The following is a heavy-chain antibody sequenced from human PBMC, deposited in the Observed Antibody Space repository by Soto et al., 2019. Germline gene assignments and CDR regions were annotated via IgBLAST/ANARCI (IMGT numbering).Heavy chain of an antibody. D-gene: IGHD5-12*01. J-gene: IGHJ5*02. V-gene: IGHV4-38-2*01. Sequence: NPSETLSLTCAVSGYSISSGYYWGWIRQPPGKGLEWIGNIYHSGNTYYNPSLKSRVTMSVDTPKNQFSLKVTSVTAADTAVYYCARGERAMATIINWFDPWGQGTLVTVSS. CDR1: GYSISSGYY. CDR3: ARGERAMATIINWFDP. CDR2: IYHSGNT.